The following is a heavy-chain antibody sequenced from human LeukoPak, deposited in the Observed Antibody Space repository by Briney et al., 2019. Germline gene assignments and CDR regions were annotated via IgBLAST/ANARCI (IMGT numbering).Heavy chain of an antibody. CDR2: IQNNGSKK. CDR3: GRGLSDWAFDFDY. J-gene: IGHJ4*02. CDR1: AFTLRTNG. Sequence: PRRSLTIPSGASAFTLRTNGLVWVRQPPAKGLDEWAGIQNNGSKKYYADSVKGRFTISRENSKNTLNLQMNTLNADDTALYYCGRGLSDWAFDFDYWGQGTLVTVSS. V-gene: IGHV3-33*01. D-gene: IGHD3-9*01.